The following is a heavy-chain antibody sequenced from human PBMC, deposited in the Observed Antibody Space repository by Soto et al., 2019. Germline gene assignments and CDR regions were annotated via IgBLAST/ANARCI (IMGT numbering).Heavy chain of an antibody. D-gene: IGHD2-15*01. CDR1: GGSVSSGSYY. J-gene: IGHJ5*02. V-gene: IGHV4-61*01. Sequence: SETLSLTCTVSGGSVSSGSYYWILVRQPPGEGLEWIGYIYYSGSTNYNPSLKSRVTISVDTSKNQFSLKLSSVTAADTAVYYCARRYCSGGSCYLGHWFDPWGQGTLVTVSS. CDR2: IYYSGST. CDR3: ARRYCSGGSCYLGHWFDP.